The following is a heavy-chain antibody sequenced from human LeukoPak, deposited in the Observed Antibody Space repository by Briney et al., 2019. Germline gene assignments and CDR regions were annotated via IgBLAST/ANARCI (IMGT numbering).Heavy chain of an antibody. CDR1: GNNFTNYW. CDR2: IYPGDSDT. D-gene: IGHD4-23*01. J-gene: IGHJ4*01. CDR3: ARPLYGGNSPVIY. Sequence: GESLKIPCKGSGNNFTNYWIGWVRQMSGKGLEWMWIIYPGDSDTRYSPSFQGQVPISADKSISTAYLQWSTLKASDTAMYYCARPLYGGNSPVIYWGQGTLVTVSA. V-gene: IGHV5-51*01.